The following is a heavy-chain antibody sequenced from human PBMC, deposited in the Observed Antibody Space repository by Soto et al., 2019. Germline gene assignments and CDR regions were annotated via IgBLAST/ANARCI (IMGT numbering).Heavy chain of an antibody. Sequence: PGGSLRLSCAASGFTFSSYAMHWVRQAPGKGLEWVAVISYDGRNKYYADSVKGRFTISRDNSKNTLYLEMNSLRVEDTAVYHCVRDTAYCSGGTCYSSHDMDVWGPGTTVTV. CDR1: GFTFSSYA. D-gene: IGHD2-15*01. J-gene: IGHJ6*02. CDR3: VRDTAYCSGGTCYSSHDMDV. CDR2: ISYDGRNK. V-gene: IGHV3-30*01.